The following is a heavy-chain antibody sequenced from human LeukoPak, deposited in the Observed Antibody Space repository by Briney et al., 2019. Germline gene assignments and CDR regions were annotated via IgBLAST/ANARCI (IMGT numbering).Heavy chain of an antibody. CDR1: GFTFSSYC. J-gene: IGHJ5*02. D-gene: IGHD3-22*01. V-gene: IGHV3-23*01. CDR2: ISGSGGSA. Sequence: GGSLRLSCAASGFTFSSYCMSWVRQAPGKGLEWVSAISGSGGSAYYADSVKGRFTISRDNSKNTLYLQMNSLRAEDTAVYYCARDLGQYYDTSDNWFDPWGQGTLVTVSS. CDR3: ARDLGQYYDTSDNWFDP.